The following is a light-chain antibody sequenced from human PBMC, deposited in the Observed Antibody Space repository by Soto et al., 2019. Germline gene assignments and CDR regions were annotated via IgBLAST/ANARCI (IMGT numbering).Light chain of an antibody. V-gene: IGKV3-15*01. Sequence: EIVLTQFPVTLSLSPGERATLSCRASQSVSSDLAWYHQKPGQAPRLLIYGASTRATGIPARFSGSGSGTEFTLTINSLQSEDFAVYYCQQYNNWPRTFGQGTKVDIK. CDR2: GAS. CDR1: QSVSSD. CDR3: QQYNNWPRT. J-gene: IGKJ1*01.